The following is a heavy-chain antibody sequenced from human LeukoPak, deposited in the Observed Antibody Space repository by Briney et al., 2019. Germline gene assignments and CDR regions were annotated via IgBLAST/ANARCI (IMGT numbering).Heavy chain of an antibody. CDR3: ARDYYYDSSGYYFGYYYYYYMDV. Sequence: GASVKVSCKASGYTFTSHDINWVRQATGQGLEWMGWMNPNSGNTGYAQKFQGRVTMTRNTSISTAYMELSSLRSEDTAVYYCARDYYYDSSGYYFGYYYYYYMDVWGKGTTVTVSS. J-gene: IGHJ6*03. V-gene: IGHV1-8*01. CDR1: GYTFTSHD. CDR2: MNPNSGNT. D-gene: IGHD3-22*01.